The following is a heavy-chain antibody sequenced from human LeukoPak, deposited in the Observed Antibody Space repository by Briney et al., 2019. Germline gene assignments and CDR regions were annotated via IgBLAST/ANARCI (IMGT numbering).Heavy chain of an antibody. CDR3: ARDRAMYDGSGYYVDATDY. V-gene: IGHV1-69*13. CDR1: GGTFSSYA. J-gene: IGHJ4*02. Sequence: SVKVSCKASGGTFSSYAISWVRQAPGQGLEWMGGIIPIFGTANYAQKFQGRVTITADESTSTAYMELSSLRSEDTAVYYCARDRAMYDGSGYYVDATDYWGQGTLVTVSS. D-gene: IGHD3-22*01. CDR2: IIPIFGTA.